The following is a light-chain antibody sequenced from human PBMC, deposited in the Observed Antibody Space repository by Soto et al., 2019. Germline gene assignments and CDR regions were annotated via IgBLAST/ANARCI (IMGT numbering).Light chain of an antibody. CDR3: QQLDSYPYT. CDR2: AAS. Sequence: DIQLTQSPSFLSASVGDRVTITCRASQGISSYLAWYQQKPGKAPKLLICAASTLQSGVPSRFSGFGSGTEFTLTISSLQPEDCATYYCQQLDSYPYTFGQGTTLEIK. J-gene: IGKJ2*01. CDR1: QGISSY. V-gene: IGKV1-9*01.